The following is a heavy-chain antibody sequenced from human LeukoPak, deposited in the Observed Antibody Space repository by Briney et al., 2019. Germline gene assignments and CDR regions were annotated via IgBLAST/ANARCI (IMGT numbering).Heavy chain of an antibody. CDR3: ARYRRDSSGYYETFDY. J-gene: IGHJ4*02. Sequence: AGESLKISCKGSGYSFTSYWIGWVRQMPGKGLEWMGIIYPGDSDTRYSPSFQGQVTISADKSISTAYLQWSSLKASDTAMYYCARYRRDSSGYYETFDYWGQGTLVTVSS. D-gene: IGHD3-22*01. V-gene: IGHV5-51*01. CDR1: GYSFTSYW. CDR2: IYPGDSDT.